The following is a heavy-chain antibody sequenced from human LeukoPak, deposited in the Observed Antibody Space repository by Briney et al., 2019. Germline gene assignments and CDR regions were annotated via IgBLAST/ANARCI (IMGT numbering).Heavy chain of an antibody. CDR1: GFTFDDYA. V-gene: IGHV3-9*01. CDR2: ISWNSGSI. CDR3: AKGSYYDILTGYYEFDY. Sequence: PGRSLRLSCAASGFTFDDYAMHWVRQAPGGGLEWVSGISWNSGSIGYADSVKGRFTISRDNAKNSLYLQMNSLRAEDTALYYCAKGSYYDILTGYYEFDYWGQGTLVTVSS. J-gene: IGHJ4*02. D-gene: IGHD3-9*01.